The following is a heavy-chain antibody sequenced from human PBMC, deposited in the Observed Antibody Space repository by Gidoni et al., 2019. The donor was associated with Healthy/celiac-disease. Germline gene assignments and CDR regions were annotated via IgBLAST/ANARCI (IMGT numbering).Heavy chain of an antibody. CDR1: GFTFSSYA. CDR3: EGKIGIMITFGGVIATEGFDY. V-gene: IGHV3-23*01. Sequence: EVQLLESGGGLVQPGGSLRLSCAASGFTFSSYAMSWVRQAPGKGLEWVSAISGSGGSTYYADSVKGRFTISRDNSKNTLYLQMNSLRAEDTAVYYCEGKIGIMITFGGVIATEGFDYWGQGTLVTVSS. CDR2: ISGSGGST. D-gene: IGHD3-16*02. J-gene: IGHJ4*02.